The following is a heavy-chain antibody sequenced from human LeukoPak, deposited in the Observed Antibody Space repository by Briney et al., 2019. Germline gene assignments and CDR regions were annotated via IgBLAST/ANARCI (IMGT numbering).Heavy chain of an antibody. CDR2: IRYDGSNK. CDR3: SLDCSSTSCYSFDY. J-gene: IGHJ4*02. Sequence: PGGSLRLSCAASGFTFSSYGMHWVRQAPGKGLEWAAFIRYDGSNKYYADSVKGRFTISRDNSKNTLYLQMNSLRAEDTAVYYCSLDCSSTSCYSFDYWGQGTLVTVSS. D-gene: IGHD2-2*01. V-gene: IGHV3-30*02. CDR1: GFTFSSYG.